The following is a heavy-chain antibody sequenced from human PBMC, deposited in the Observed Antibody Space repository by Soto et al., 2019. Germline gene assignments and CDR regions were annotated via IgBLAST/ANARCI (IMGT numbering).Heavy chain of an antibody. V-gene: IGHV1-69*02. CDR1: GGTFSSYT. J-gene: IGHJ3*02. D-gene: IGHD1-26*01. Sequence: QVQLVQSGAEVKKPGSSVKVSCKASGGTFSSYTISWVRQAPGQGLEWMGRIIPILEIANYAQKFQGRVTITADKATSTAYMELSSLRSEDTSVYYCAAGGHGAFDIWGQGTMVTVSS. CDR3: AAGGHGAFDI. CDR2: IIPILEIA.